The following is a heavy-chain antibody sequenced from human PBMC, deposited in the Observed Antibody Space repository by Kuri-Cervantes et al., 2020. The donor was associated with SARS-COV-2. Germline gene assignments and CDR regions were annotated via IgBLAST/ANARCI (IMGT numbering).Heavy chain of an antibody. Sequence: ASVKVSCKASGYTFTSYGISWVRQAPGQGLEWMGWISAYNGNTNYAQKLQGRVTMTTDTSTSTAYMELRSLRSDDTAVYYCAREVCVGIAAAGKACYYYGMDVWGQGTTVTVSS. CDR2: ISAYNGNT. J-gene: IGHJ6*02. V-gene: IGHV1-18*01. CDR3: AREVCVGIAAAGKACYYYGMDV. D-gene: IGHD6-13*01. CDR1: GYTFTSYG.